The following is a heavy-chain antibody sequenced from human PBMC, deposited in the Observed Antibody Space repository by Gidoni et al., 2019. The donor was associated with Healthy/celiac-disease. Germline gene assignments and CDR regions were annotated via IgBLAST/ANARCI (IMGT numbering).Heavy chain of an antibody. CDR2: ISSSGSTI. V-gene: IGHV3-48*03. CDR1: GFTFSSYE. J-gene: IGHJ6*02. Sequence: EVQLVESGGGLVQPGGSLRLSCAASGFTFSSYEMNWVRQAPGKGLEWVSYISSSGSTIYYADSVKGRFTISRDNAKNSLYLQMNSLRAEDTAVYYCARDGAPTVLRFLDYYYGMDVWGQGTTVTVSS. CDR3: ARDGAPTVLRFLDYYYGMDV. D-gene: IGHD3-3*01.